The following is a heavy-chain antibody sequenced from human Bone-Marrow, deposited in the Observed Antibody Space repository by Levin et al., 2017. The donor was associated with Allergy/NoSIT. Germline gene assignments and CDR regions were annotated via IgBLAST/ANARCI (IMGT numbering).Heavy chain of an antibody. CDR3: ARDGSSSWSYYYYYMDV. CDR1: GFTLISYY. CDR2: INPSGGAT. V-gene: IGHV1-46*01. J-gene: IGHJ6*03. Sequence: GESLKISCKASGFTLISYYMHWVRQAPGQGLEWMGIINPSGGATSYAQKFQGRVTMTRDTSTSTVYMELSSLRSEDTAVYYCARDGSSSWSYYYYYMDVWGKGTSVTVSS. D-gene: IGHD6-13*01.